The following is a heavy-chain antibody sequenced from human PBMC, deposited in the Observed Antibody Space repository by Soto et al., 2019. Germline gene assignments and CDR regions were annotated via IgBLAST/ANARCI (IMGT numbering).Heavy chain of an antibody. Sequence: QVQLVQSGAEVKKPGSSVKVSCKASGGTFSSYTISWVRQAPGQGLEWMGRIIPILGIANYAQKFQGRVTITADKSTSTAYMELSGLRSEDTAVYYCARGYGDYVGRWFDPWGQGTLVTVSS. D-gene: IGHD4-17*01. CDR2: IIPILGIA. CDR3: ARGYGDYVGRWFDP. V-gene: IGHV1-69*02. J-gene: IGHJ5*02. CDR1: GGTFSSYT.